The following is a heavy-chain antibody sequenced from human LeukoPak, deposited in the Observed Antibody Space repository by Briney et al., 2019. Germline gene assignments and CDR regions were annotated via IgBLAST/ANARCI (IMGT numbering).Heavy chain of an antibody. J-gene: IGHJ4*02. CDR1: GFTFYTYG. Sequence: GGSLRLSCAASGFTFYTYGMHWVRQAPGKGLEYVSGIGPGGGTTYYANSVKGRFTISRDNSKYMLYLQMGSLTVDDMAVYYCARGAQLTDYWGQGTLVTVSS. D-gene: IGHD6-13*01. CDR3: ARGAQLTDY. CDR2: IGPGGGTT. V-gene: IGHV3-64*01.